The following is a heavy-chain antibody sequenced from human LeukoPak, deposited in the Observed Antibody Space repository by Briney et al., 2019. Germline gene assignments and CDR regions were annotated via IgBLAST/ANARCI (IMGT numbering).Heavy chain of an antibody. CDR1: GFSFGDYA. Sequence: PGGSLRLSCTASGFSFGDYAMSWVRQAPGKGLEWVGFITSKTYGGTTEYAASVKGRFTISRDDSISIAYLQMDSLKTEDTAMYYCTRSSYRGPPRITDYWGQGTLVTVSS. D-gene: IGHD2-2*02. V-gene: IGHV3-49*04. CDR3: TRSSYRGPPRITDY. J-gene: IGHJ4*02. CDR2: ITSKTYGGTT.